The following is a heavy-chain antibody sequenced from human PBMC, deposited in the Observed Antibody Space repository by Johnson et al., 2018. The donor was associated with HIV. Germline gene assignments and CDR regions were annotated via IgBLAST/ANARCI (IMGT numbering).Heavy chain of an antibody. J-gene: IGHJ3*01. Sequence: VQLVESGGGLVQPGRSLRLSCAASGFTFDDYAMHWVRQAPGKGLEWVSGISGSGSHTFYADSVKGQFTISRDNAKNSLYLQMNSLRAEDTARYYCAAGGAFDLWGQGTMVMVSS. CDR1: GFTFDDYA. V-gene: IGHV3-9*01. CDR2: ISGSGSHT. CDR3: AAGGAFDL. D-gene: IGHD3-10*01.